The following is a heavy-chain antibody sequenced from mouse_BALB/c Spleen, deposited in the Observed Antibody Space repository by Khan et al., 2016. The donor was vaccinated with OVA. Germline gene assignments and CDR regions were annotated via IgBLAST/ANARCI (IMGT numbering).Heavy chain of an antibody. CDR1: GYTFTSNT. D-gene: IGHD2-14*01. CDR3: ARRTKGYTMDY. J-gene: IGHJ4*01. Sequence: QMQLEESGADLARPGASVRLSCKASGYTFTSNTMHWVKQRPGQGLEWIGYINPRSGYTNYTQNFKDKVTLTADKSSSTVYMQLSSLTSEDSAVYYCARRTKGYTMDYWGQGTSVTGSS. V-gene: IGHV1-4*01. CDR2: INPRSGYT.